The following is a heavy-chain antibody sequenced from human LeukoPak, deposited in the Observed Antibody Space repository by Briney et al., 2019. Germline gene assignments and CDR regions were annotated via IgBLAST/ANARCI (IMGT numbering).Heavy chain of an antibody. CDR3: AKTKQWLVRLLDY. D-gene: IGHD6-19*01. V-gene: IGHV3-23*01. CDR1: GFTFSSYA. J-gene: IGHJ4*02. CDR2: ISGSGGSA. Sequence: GGSLRLSCAASGFTFSSYAMSWVRQAPGKGLEWVSAISGSGGSAYYADSVKGRFTISRDNSKNTLYLQMNSLRAEDTAVYYCAKTKQWLVRLLDYWGQGTLVTVSS.